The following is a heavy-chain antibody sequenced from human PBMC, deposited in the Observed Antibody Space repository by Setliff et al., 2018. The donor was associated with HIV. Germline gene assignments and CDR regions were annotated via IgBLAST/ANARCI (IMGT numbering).Heavy chain of an antibody. CDR3: ARSPGDYLFDY. J-gene: IGHJ4*02. CDR1: GGTFSSYT. Sequence: SVKVSCKASGGTFSSYTISWVRQAPGQGLEWMGRIIPILGIANYAQKFQGRVTITADKSTSTAYMELSSLRSDDTAVYYCARSPGDYLFDYWGQGTLVTVSS. V-gene: IGHV1-69*02. CDR2: IIPILGIA. D-gene: IGHD4-17*01.